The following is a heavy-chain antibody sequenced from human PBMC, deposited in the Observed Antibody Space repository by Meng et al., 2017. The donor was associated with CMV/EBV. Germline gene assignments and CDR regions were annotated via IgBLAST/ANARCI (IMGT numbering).Heavy chain of an antibody. D-gene: IGHD2/OR15-2a*01. CDR3: ARFVEYSNPKFDY. CDR2: IFSNDEK. V-gene: IGHV2-26*01. Sequence: SGPTLVTPPETLTLTCTVSGFPLSNGRMGVSWIRQPPGKALEWLAHIFSNDEKSYSTSLQRRLTISKDTSKSQVVLTMTNMDPVDTATYYCARFVEYSNPKFDYWGQGTLVTVSS. CDR1: GFPLSNGRMG. J-gene: IGHJ4*02.